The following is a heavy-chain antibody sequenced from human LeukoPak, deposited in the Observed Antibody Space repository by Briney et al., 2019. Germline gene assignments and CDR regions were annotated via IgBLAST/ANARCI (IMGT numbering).Heavy chain of an antibody. J-gene: IGHJ4*02. D-gene: IGHD3-3*01. V-gene: IGHV4-39*01. CDR3: ARLSVWSGYYLD. CDR2: IYYSGTT. CDR1: GGSISSSTYY. Sequence: PSETLSLTCTVSGGSISSSTYYWGWIRQSPGKGLEWSGSIYYSGTTYYNPSVKSRVTISVDTSKNQFSLKLSSVTAADTAVYYCARLSVWSGYYLDWGQGTLVTVSS.